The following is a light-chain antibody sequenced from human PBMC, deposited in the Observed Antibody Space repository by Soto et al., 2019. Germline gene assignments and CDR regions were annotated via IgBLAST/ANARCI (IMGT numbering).Light chain of an antibody. V-gene: IGKV1-5*03. CDR2: KAS. Sequence: DIQMTKSPSTLSASVGDRVTITCRASQSISSWLAWYQQKPGKVPKLLIYKASSLESGVPSRFSGSGSGTEFTLTISSLQPDDFATYYCQQYNSYSWTFGQGTKVDIK. J-gene: IGKJ1*01. CDR3: QQYNSYSWT. CDR1: QSISSW.